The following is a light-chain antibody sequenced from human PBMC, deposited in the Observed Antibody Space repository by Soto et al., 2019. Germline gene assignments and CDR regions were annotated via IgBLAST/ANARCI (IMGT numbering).Light chain of an antibody. CDR2: DVS. CDR3: CSYAGSYWV. Sequence: QSVLTQPRSVSGSPGQSVTISCTGTSSDVGGYSYVSWYQQHPGKAPKLMIYDVSKRPSGVPDRFSGSKSGNTASLTISGLQAEDEAAYYCCSYAGSYWVFGTGTKVTVL. V-gene: IGLV2-11*01. J-gene: IGLJ1*01. CDR1: SSDVGGYSY.